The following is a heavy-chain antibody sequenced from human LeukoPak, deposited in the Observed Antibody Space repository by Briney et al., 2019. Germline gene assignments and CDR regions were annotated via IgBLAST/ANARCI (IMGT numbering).Heavy chain of an antibody. CDR3: ARLSGTTDFDY. D-gene: IGHD1-1*01. CDR2: IYYTGTT. CDR1: GGSISTNSYY. Sequence: SETLSLTCTVSGGSISTNSYYWGWIRLPPGKGLEWIANIYYTGTTYYNPSLKSRVTISVDTSKNQSSLKLNSVTAADTAVYYCARLSGTTDFDYWGQGTLVTVSS. V-gene: IGHV4-39*01. J-gene: IGHJ4*02.